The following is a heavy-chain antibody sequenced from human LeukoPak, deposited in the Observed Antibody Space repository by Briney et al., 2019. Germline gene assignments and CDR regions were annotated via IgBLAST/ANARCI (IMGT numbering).Heavy chain of an antibody. J-gene: IGHJ3*02. D-gene: IGHD4-23*01. Sequence: SETLSLTCTVSGGSISSSRYYWGWIRQPPGKGLEWIGSIYSNGNTYYNPSLRSRVTISVDTSKTQFSLKLSSVTAADTAVYHCAFSYYGANSGYFHDVFDMWGQGTMVTVSS. CDR2: IYSNGNT. V-gene: IGHV4-39*07. CDR3: AFSYYGANSGYFHDVFDM. CDR1: GGSISSSRYY.